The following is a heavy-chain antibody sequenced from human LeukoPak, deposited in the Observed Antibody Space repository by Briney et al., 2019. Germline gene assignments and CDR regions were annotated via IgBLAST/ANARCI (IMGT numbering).Heavy chain of an antibody. Sequence: PSETLSLTCTVSGGSISSYYWSWIRQPAGKGLEWIGRIYTSGSTNYNPSLKSRVTMSVDTSKNQFSLKLSSVTAADTAVYYCARGAYVFRYYYYMDVWGKGTTVTVSS. V-gene: IGHV4-4*07. CDR3: ARGAYVFRYYYYMDV. J-gene: IGHJ6*03. CDR1: GGSISSYY. D-gene: IGHD3-16*01. CDR2: IYTSGST.